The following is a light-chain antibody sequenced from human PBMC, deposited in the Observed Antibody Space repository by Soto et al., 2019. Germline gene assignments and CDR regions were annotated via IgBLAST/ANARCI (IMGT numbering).Light chain of an antibody. CDR2: EVS. CDR3: GSITSRTTSV. Sequence: QSVLTQPASVSGSPGQSITISCTGSSSDIGNYNYVSRYQHHPGKAPKLMIYEVSNRPSGVSDRFSGSKSGNTASLTISGLQTEDEAEYYCGSITSRTTSVFGTGTKLTV. J-gene: IGLJ1*01. V-gene: IGLV2-14*01. CDR1: SSDIGNYNY.